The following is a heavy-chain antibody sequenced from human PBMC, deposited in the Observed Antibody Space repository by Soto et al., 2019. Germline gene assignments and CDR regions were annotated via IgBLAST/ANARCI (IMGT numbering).Heavy chain of an antibody. V-gene: IGHV1-69*01. Sequence: QVQLVQSGAEVKKPGSSVKVSCKTSRDTFNKYAFNWVRQAPGQGLEWMGWIIPIFSSRNYAEKFQGRVTITADDSTSTAHMELRSLRIEDTAVYYCARGETYLGVWGQGTTVTVSS. CDR2: IIPIFSSR. CDR1: RDTFNKYA. D-gene: IGHD3-16*01. CDR3: ARGETYLGV. J-gene: IGHJ6*02.